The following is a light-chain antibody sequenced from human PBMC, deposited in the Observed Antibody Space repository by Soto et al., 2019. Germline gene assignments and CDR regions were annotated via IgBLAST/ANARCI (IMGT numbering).Light chain of an antibody. CDR2: EVV. CDR1: TSEIGVYDF. V-gene: IGLV2-8*01. J-gene: IGLJ1*01. CDR3: KSYAGSNTYV. Sequence: QSALTQPPSASGSPGQSVTISCTGTTSEIGVYDFVSWYQHHPGKAPRLIIYEVVQRPSGVPDRFSGSKSGNTASLTVSGLQAADEADYLCKSYAGSNTYVFGSGTKLTVL.